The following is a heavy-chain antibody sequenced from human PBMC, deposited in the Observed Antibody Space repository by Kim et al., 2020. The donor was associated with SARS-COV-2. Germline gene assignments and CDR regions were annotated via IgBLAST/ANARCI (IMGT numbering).Heavy chain of an antibody. CDR1: GGSISSYY. V-gene: IGHV4-59*13. D-gene: IGHD5-12*01. CDR3: ARGSSRDGYNGDFDY. CDR2: IYYSGST. J-gene: IGHJ4*02. Sequence: SETLSLTCTVSGGSISSYYWSWIRQPPGKGLEWIGYIYYSGSTNYNPSLKSRVTISVDTSKNQFSLKLSSVTAADTAVYYCARGSSRDGYNGDFDYWGQGTLVTVSS.